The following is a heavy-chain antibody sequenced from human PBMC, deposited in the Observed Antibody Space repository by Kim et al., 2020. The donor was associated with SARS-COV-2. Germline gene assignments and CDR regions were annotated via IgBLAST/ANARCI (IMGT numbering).Heavy chain of an antibody. CDR1: GFTFSSYS. V-gene: IGHV3-21*01. CDR3: ARGWVLRGFDP. D-gene: IGHD2-8*01. CDR2: ISSSSSYI. Sequence: GGSLRLSCAASGFTFSSYSMNWVRQAPGKGLEWVSSISSSSSYIYYADSVKGRFTISRDNAKNSLYLQMNSLGAEDTAVYYCARGWVLRGFDPWGQGTLVTVSS. J-gene: IGHJ5*02.